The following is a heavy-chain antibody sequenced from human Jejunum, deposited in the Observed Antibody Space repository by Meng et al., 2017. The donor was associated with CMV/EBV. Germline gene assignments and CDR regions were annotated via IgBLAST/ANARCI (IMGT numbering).Heavy chain of an antibody. D-gene: IGHD3-16*01. CDR1: GLTLSDYS. J-gene: IGHJ4*02. CDR2: ISSGSNII. V-gene: IGHV3-21*01. Sequence: CAAFGLTLSDYSMHWVRQAPGKGLEWVSSISSGSNIIDYVDSVKGRFTISRDNAKNSLYLQMNNLRAEDTAVYYCASGIVGGGDFWGQGMRVTVSS. CDR3: ASGIVGGGDF.